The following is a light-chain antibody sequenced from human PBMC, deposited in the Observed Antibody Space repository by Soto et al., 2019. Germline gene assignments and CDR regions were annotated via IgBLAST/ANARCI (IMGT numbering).Light chain of an antibody. Sequence: EIVLTQSPATLSLSPGERATLSCRASQSVSSYLAWYQQKPGQAPRHLIYDASNRATGIPARFSGSGSGTDFTLTISSLKPEDFAVYYCQQRSNWPLSTFGQGTKLEIK. CDR3: QQRSNWPLST. J-gene: IGKJ2*01. CDR2: DAS. CDR1: QSVSSY. V-gene: IGKV3-11*01.